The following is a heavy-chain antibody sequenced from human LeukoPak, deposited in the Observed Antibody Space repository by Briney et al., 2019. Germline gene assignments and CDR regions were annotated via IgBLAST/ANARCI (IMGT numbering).Heavy chain of an antibody. J-gene: IGHJ4*02. CDR1: GFTFSSYS. V-gene: IGHV3-48*02. Sequence: GGSLRLSCAASGFTFSSYSMNWVRQAPGKGLEWVSHITASGTAMFYADSVKGRFTISRDNAKNSLYLQVNSLRDEDTAVYYCASSGSYRFDYWGQGTLVTVSS. CDR2: ITASGTAM. CDR3: ASSGSYRFDY. D-gene: IGHD1-26*01.